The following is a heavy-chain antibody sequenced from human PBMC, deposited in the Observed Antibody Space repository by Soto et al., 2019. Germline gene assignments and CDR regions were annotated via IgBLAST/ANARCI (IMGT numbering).Heavy chain of an antibody. CDR1: GFTFRNYA. Sequence: EVQLLESGGGLVQPGGSVRLSCAASGFTFRNYAMTWVRQAPGKGLEWVSSIHGEGAGTYYADSVKGRFTVSRDDSKDTLYLQMSSLRVDDTAVYYCAKDGVARNGDWGRVDPWGQGTLVTVAS. CDR3: AKDGVARNGDWGRVDP. CDR2: IHGEGAGT. D-gene: IGHD6-19*01. V-gene: IGHV3-23*01. J-gene: IGHJ5*02.